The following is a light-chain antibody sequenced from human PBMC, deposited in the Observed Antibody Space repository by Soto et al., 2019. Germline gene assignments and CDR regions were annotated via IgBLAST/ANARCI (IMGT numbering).Light chain of an antibody. V-gene: IGKV3-11*01. CDR3: QQRSNWPRT. CDR2: DAS. J-gene: IGKJ5*01. Sequence: EIVLTQSPGTLALSPGERATLSCRASQSINTNLAWYQQSPGRAPRLFIYDASNRATGIPARFSGSGSGTDFTLTISSLEPEDFAVYYCQQRSNWPRTFGQGTRLEI. CDR1: QSINTN.